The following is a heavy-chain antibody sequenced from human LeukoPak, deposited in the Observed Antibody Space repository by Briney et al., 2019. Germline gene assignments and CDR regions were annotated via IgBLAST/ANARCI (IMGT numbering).Heavy chain of an antibody. CDR2: IYTSGST. CDR3: ARDWLGGVYNWFDP. CDR1: GDSIRSYY. J-gene: IGHJ5*02. Sequence: TSETLSLTCTVSGDSIRSYYWSWIRQPAGKGLEWLGRIYTSGSTNYNPSLKSRVTMSVDTSKNQFSLKLSSVTAADTAVYYCARDWLGGVYNWFDPWGQGTLVTVSS. D-gene: IGHD3-3*01. V-gene: IGHV4-4*07.